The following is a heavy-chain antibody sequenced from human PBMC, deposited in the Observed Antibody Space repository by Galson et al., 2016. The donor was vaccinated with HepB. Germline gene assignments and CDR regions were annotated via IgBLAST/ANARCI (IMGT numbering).Heavy chain of an antibody. J-gene: IGHJ4*02. CDR1: GFSFRSHA. Sequence: SLRLSCAVSGFSFRSHAMHWARQAPGKGLEWVSSISSGSSYTYYADSVKGRFTISRDNAKNSLYLQINSLSAEDTAVYYCARDRGGTYSNCFDYWGQGTMVTVSS. V-gene: IGHV3-21*04. CDR3: ARDRGGTYSNCFDY. D-gene: IGHD1-26*01. CDR2: ISSGSSYT.